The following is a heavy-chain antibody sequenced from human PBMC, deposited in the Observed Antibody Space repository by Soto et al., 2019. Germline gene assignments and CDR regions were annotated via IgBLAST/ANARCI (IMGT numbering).Heavy chain of an antibody. Sequence: QVQLVESGGGVVQPGRSLRLSCAASGFTFSSYGMHWVRQAPGKGLEWVAVISYYGSNKYYADSVKGRFTISRDNSKNTLYLQMNSLRAEDAAVYYCAKDVSAPRDIVVVVAATLLMDVWGQGTTVTVSS. V-gene: IGHV3-30*18. CDR3: AKDVSAPRDIVVVVAATLLMDV. J-gene: IGHJ6*02. CDR2: ISYYGSNK. D-gene: IGHD2-15*01. CDR1: GFTFSSYG.